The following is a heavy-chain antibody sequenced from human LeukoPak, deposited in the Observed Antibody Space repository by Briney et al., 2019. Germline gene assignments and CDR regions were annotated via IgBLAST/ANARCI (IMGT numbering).Heavy chain of an antibody. CDR2: ISGSGDST. CDR1: GFTFSRYA. Sequence: GGSLRLSCAASGFTFSRYAMSWARRAPGKGLEWVSGISGSGDSTYYADPVKGRFTISRDNSKNTLYLQMNSLRAEDTAVYYCAKDFGDCSNGVCYGKPFDYWGQGTLVTASS. V-gene: IGHV3-23*01. CDR3: AKDFGDCSNGVCYGKPFDY. D-gene: IGHD2-8*01. J-gene: IGHJ4*02.